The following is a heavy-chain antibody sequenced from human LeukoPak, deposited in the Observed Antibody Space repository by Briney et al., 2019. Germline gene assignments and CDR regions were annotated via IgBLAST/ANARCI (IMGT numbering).Heavy chain of an antibody. J-gene: IGHJ3*02. D-gene: IGHD6-6*01. V-gene: IGHV1-8*03. CDR1: GYTFTSYD. CDR3: ARGMAARSNAFDI. Sequence: ASVKVSCKASGYTFTSYDINWVRQAPGQGLEWMGWMNPNSGNTGYAQKFQGRVTITRNTSTSTAYMQLSSLRSEATAAYYCARGMAARSNAFDIWGKGQWSPSPQ. CDR2: MNPNSGNT.